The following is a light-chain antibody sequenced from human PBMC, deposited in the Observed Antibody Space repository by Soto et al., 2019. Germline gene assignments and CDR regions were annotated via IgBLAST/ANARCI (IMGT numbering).Light chain of an antibody. CDR3: MQGTHWPPT. J-gene: IGKJ5*01. Sequence: EIVMAQSPVTLSVSPGESATLSCRASQSVNRNVAWYQQKPGQPPRLLIYAASTRAVGLPDRFSGSGSGTDFTLKISRVEAEDVGVYYCMQGTHWPPTFGQGTRLEIK. CDR2: AAS. V-gene: IGKV3-15*01. CDR1: QSVNRN.